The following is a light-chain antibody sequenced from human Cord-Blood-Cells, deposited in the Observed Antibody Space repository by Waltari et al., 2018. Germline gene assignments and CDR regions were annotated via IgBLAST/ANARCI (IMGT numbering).Light chain of an antibody. CDR3: CSYAGSSTWV. J-gene: IGLJ3*02. V-gene: IGLV2-23*01. Sequence: QSALTQPASVSWSPGQSITHSCTGTSSDVGGYNLVSWYQQHPGKAPKLMIYEGSKRPSGVSNRFSGSKSGNTASLTISGLQAEDEADYYCCSYAGSSTWVFGGGTKLTVL. CDR1: SSDVGGYNL. CDR2: EGS.